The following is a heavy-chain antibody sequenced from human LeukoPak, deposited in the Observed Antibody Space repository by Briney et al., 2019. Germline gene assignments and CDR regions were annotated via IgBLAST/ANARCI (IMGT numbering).Heavy chain of an antibody. V-gene: IGHV4-34*01. Sequence: SETLSLTCAVYGGSFSGYYWSWIRQPPGKGLEWIGEINHSGSTNYNPSLKSRVTISVDTSKNQFSLKLSSVTAADTAVYYCARDEEADWGQGTLVTVSS. J-gene: IGHJ4*02. CDR3: ARDEEAD. CDR1: GGSFSGYY. CDR2: INHSGST.